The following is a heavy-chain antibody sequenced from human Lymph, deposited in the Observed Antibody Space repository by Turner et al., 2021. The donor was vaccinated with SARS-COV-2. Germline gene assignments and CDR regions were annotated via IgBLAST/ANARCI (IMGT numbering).Heavy chain of an antibody. J-gene: IGHJ6*02. CDR3: ANLYPTVSWEFPYAMDV. CDR2: ISGRGGST. Sequence: EVQLLESGGGLVQPGGSLRLSCAAPGFTFNNYAMGWVRQAPGKGLEWVSTISGRGGSTYYADSVKGRFTISRDNSKNTLFLQMKSLRAEDTAVYYCANLYPTVSWEFPYAMDVWGQGTTVTVSS. D-gene: IGHD3-16*01. V-gene: IGHV3-23*01. CDR1: GFTFNNYA.